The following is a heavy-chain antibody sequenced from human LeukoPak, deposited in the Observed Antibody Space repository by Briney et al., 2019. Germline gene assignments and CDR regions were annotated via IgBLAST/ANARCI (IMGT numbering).Heavy chain of an antibody. V-gene: IGHV4-39*07. CDR2: VNHSGST. CDR3: ASPLYSSGRDY. CDR1: GGSISSSSYY. Sequence: PSETLSLTCTVSGGSISSSSYYWGWIRQPPGKGLEWIGEVNHSGSTNYNPSLKSRVTISVDTSKNQFSLKLSSVTAADTAVYYCASPLYSSGRDYWGQGTLVTVSS. J-gene: IGHJ4*02. D-gene: IGHD6-19*01.